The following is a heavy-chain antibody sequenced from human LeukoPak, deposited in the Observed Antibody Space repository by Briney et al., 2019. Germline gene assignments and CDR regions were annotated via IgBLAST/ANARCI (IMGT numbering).Heavy chain of an antibody. CDR1: RGTFSSYA. CDR2: IIPIFGTA. Sequence: GASVKVSCKASRGTFSSYAISWVRQAPGQGLEWMGGIIPIFGTANYAQKFQGRVTITADESTSTAYMELSSLRSEDTAVYYCARPVPQYDFWSGYSEYYYYGMDVWGQGTTVTVSS. J-gene: IGHJ6*02. V-gene: IGHV1-69*13. CDR3: ARPVPQYDFWSGYSEYYYYGMDV. D-gene: IGHD3-3*01.